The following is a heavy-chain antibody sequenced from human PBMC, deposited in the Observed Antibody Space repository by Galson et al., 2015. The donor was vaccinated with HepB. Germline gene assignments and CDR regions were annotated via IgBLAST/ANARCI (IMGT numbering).Heavy chain of an antibody. J-gene: IGHJ3*02. V-gene: IGHV3-48*01. CDR3: ARDPRGYGDYGAFDI. CDR1: GFTFSSYS. CDR2: ISSSSSTI. Sequence: SLRLSCAAPGFTFSSYSMNWVRQAPGKGLEWVSYISSSSSTIYYADSVKGRFTISRDNAKNSLYLQMNSLRAEDTAVYYCARDPRGYGDYGAFDIWGQGTMVTVSS. D-gene: IGHD4-17*01.